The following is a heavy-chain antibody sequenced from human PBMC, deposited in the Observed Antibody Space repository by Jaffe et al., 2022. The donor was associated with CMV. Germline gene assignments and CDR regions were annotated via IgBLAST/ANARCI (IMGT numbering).Heavy chain of an antibody. D-gene: IGHD1-1*01. Sequence: QITLKESGPTLVKPTQTLTLTCTFSGFSLSTSGVGVGWIRQPPGKALEWLALIYWNDDKRYSPSLKSRLTITKDTSKNQVVLTMTNMDPVDTATYYCAQGTWPDAFDIWGQGTMVTVSS. CDR2: IYWNDDK. CDR3: AQGTWPDAFDI. V-gene: IGHV2-5*01. J-gene: IGHJ3*02. CDR1: GFSLSTSGVG.